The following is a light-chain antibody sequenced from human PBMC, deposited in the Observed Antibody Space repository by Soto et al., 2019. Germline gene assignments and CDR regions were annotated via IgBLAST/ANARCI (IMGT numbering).Light chain of an antibody. Sequence: IQLTQSPSSLSASVGDGVTITFRASQGISSFLAWYQQKPGKAPKLLIYAASTLQSGVPSRFSGSGSGTDFTLTISSLQPEDFATYFCQQLNSYPITFGQGTRLEIK. CDR2: AAS. CDR3: QQLNSYPIT. V-gene: IGKV1-9*01. J-gene: IGKJ5*01. CDR1: QGISSF.